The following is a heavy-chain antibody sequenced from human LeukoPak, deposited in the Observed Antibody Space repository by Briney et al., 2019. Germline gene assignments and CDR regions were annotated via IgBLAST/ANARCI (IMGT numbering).Heavy chain of an antibody. CDR2: IYSGGST. V-gene: IGHV3-53*04. Sequence: GGSLRLSCAASGFTVSSNYMSWVRQAPGKGLEWVSVIYSGGSTYYADSVKGRFTISRHNSKNTLYLQMNSLRAEDTAVYYCARDTPGYGGSLGPYYGMDVWGQGTTVTVSS. CDR3: ARDTPGYGGSLGPYYGMDV. J-gene: IGHJ6*02. D-gene: IGHD5-12*01. CDR1: GFTVSSNY.